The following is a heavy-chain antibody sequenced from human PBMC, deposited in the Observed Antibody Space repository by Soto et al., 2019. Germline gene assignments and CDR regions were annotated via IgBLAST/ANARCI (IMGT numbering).Heavy chain of an antibody. V-gene: IGHV1-18*01. CDR1: GYDFTSYG. CDR2: ISAYNGKR. D-gene: IGHD2-21*01. CDR3: ARGRIVASIHDDFEI. Sequence: QGQLLQSGDEVKKPGASVRVSCRASGYDFTSYGISWVRQAPGQGLEWVSWISAYNGKRDTAQKFQGRVTMTLDTSTDTAHMDLGDLTSADTAVYYCARGRIVASIHDDFEICGHGTMVAVSS. J-gene: IGHJ3*02.